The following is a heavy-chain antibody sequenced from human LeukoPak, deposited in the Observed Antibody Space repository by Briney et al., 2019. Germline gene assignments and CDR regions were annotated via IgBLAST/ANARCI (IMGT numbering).Heavy chain of an antibody. Sequence: ASVKVSCKASAYTFIGYYMHWVRQAPGQGLEWMGWINPNSGDTNYAQNFQGRVTMTRDTSISTAYLELSSLTSDDTAVYYCARDSGSSGTYPGKDYWGQGTLVTVSS. CDR2: INPNSGDT. CDR3: ARDSGSSGTYPGKDY. V-gene: IGHV1-2*02. CDR1: AYTFIGYY. D-gene: IGHD1-26*01. J-gene: IGHJ4*02.